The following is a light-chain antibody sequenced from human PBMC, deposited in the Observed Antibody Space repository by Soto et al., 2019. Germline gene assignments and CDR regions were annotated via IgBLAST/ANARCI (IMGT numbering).Light chain of an antibody. CDR3: QQRSNWPPVT. CDR2: DAS. Sequence: EIVLTQSPATLSLSPGERATLSCRASQSVSSYLAWYQQKPGQAPRLLIYDASTRATGIPARFSGSGPGTDFTLTISGLEPEDFAVYYCQQRSNWPPVTFGGGTKVDIK. J-gene: IGKJ4*01. V-gene: IGKV3-11*01. CDR1: QSVSSY.